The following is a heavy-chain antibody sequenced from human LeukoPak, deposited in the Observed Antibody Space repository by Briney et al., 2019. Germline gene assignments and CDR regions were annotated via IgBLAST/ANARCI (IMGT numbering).Heavy chain of an antibody. CDR2: IKQDGSEK. CDR1: GFTFSSYW. CDR3: AGEGSGYYYRKYYFDY. Sequence: GGSLRLSCAASGFTFSSYWMSWVRQAPGKGLERVANIKQDGSEKYYVDSVKGRFTISRDNAKNSLYLQMNSLRAEDTAVYYCAGEGSGYYYRKYYFDYWGQGTLVTVSS. J-gene: IGHJ4*02. V-gene: IGHV3-7*01. D-gene: IGHD3-22*01.